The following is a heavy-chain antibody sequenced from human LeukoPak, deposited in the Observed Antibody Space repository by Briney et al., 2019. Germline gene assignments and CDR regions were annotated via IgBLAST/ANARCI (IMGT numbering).Heavy chain of an antibody. CDR2: ISGSGGST. Sequence: GGSLRLSCAASGFTFSSYAMSWVRQAPGKGLEWVSAISGSGGSTHYADSVKGRFTISRDNSKNTLYLQMNSLRAEDTALYYCAKETYTSGWNSGANDYWGQGTLVTVSS. D-gene: IGHD6-19*01. CDR1: GFTFSSYA. CDR3: AKETYTSGWNSGANDY. J-gene: IGHJ4*02. V-gene: IGHV3-23*01.